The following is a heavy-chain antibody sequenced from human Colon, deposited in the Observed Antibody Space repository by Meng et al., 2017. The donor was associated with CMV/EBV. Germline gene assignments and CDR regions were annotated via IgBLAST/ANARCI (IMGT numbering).Heavy chain of an antibody. Sequence: VQLMQSGVGVKEPGASVKVSCKTSGYTFSDYYMHWVRQAPGQGLEWMGWIRSDGSATNYAQKFRGRVTMTRDASVSTAYMELSGLTSDDTAVYFCVRSSGWSLFDYWGPGALVTVSS. V-gene: IGHV1-2*02. CDR1: GYTFSDYY. J-gene: IGHJ4*02. D-gene: IGHD6-19*01. CDR2: IRSDGSAT. CDR3: VRSSGWSLFDY.